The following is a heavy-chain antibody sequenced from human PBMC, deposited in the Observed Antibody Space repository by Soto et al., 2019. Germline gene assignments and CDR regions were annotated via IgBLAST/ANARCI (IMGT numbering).Heavy chain of an antibody. CDR1: GGSISSGSYY. CDR3: ARSTYYGDSSGYYRHFDY. CDR2: IYYRGST. D-gene: IGHD3-22*01. V-gene: IGHV4-39*01. J-gene: IGHJ4*02. Sequence: SETLSLTCTVSGGSISSGSYYWGWIRQPPGKGLEWIGSIYYRGSTYYNPSLKSRVTVSVDTSKNQFSLKLNSVTAADTAVYYFARSTYYGDSSGYYRHFDYWGQGTLVTVSS.